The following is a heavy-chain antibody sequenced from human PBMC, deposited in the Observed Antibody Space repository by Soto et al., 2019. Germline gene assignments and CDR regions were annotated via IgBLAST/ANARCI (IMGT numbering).Heavy chain of an antibody. CDR1: GCSISSSDYY. CDR2: IYYSGSA. J-gene: IGHJ5*02. D-gene: IGHD6-19*01. CDR3: AREVSPNSRGWYTVLVRWFDP. Sequence: QVQLQESGPGLVKPSQTLSLTCTVSGCSISSSDYYWSWIRQHPGKGLERIGYIYYSGSAYYNPSLKSRVTISVDTSKNQFSLKVTSVTAADTAVYYCAREVSPNSRGWYTVLVRWFDPWGQGTLVTVSS. V-gene: IGHV4-31*03.